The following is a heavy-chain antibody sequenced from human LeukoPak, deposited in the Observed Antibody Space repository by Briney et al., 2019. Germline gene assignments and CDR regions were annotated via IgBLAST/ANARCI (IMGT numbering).Heavy chain of an antibody. V-gene: IGHV1-2*02. D-gene: IGHD2-21*02. J-gene: IGHJ4*02. CDR1: GYSFTGYY. CDR3: AKHAPLAYCGGDCYSGFDY. Sequence: GASMKVSCKASGYSFTGYYIHWVRQAPGQGLEWMGWIKPNSGATKYAQKFQGRVTMTRDTSISTAYMELSRLRSDDTAVYYCAKHAPLAYCGGDCYSGFDYWGQGTLVTVSS. CDR2: IKPNSGAT.